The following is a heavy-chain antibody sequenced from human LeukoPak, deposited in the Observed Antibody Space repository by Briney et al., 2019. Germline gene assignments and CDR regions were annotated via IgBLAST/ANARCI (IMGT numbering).Heavy chain of an antibody. D-gene: IGHD5-18*01. V-gene: IGHV3-23*01. CDR3: AGIQLWSWRAFDI. CDR2: ISGSGDST. J-gene: IGHJ3*02. Sequence: PGGSLRLSCAASEFSFGSYAMSWVRQAPGKGLQWVSGISGSGDSTYYADSVNGRFTISRDNSKNTLYLQMISLRAEDTAVYYCAGIQLWSWRAFDIWGQGTMVTVSS. CDR1: EFSFGSYA.